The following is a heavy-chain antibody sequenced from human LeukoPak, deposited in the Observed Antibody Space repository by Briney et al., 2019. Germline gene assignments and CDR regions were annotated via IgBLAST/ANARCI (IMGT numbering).Heavy chain of an antibody. V-gene: IGHV3-7*01. J-gene: IGHJ5*02. D-gene: IGHD2-15*01. CDR2: IKQDGTGI. CDR1: GFTFNNYW. Sequence: GTSLRLSCVASGFTFNNYWMTWVRQAPGKGPEWVASIKQDGTGIYYLDSVKGRFTISRDSAKSSLFLQMSSLRVDDTAVHYCARGWYTSPNWFDPWGQGTLVSVSS. CDR3: ARGWYTSPNWFDP.